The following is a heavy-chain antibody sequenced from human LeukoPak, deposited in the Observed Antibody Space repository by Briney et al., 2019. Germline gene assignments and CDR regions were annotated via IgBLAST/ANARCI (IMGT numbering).Heavy chain of an antibody. J-gene: IGHJ4*02. CDR1: GFTFRSYA. D-gene: IGHD1-26*01. CDR3: ASRSPQLELY. V-gene: IGHV3-23*01. Sequence: GGSLRLSCAASGFTFRSYAMSWVRQAPGKGLEWVSAISGSGGATYYADSVKGRFTISRDNSKNTLYLQMNDLRADDTAIYFCASRSPQLELYWGQGALVTVSS. CDR2: ISGSGGAT.